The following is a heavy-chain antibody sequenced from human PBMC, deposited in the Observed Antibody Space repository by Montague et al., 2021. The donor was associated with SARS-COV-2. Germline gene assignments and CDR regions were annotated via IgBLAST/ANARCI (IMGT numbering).Heavy chain of an antibody. D-gene: IGHD6-19*01. Sequence: SETLSLTCTVSGGSISSSNYYWGWIRQPPGKGLEWIGSIYYSGTTYYNPSLQSRVTISVDTSKKQFSLKLSSVTAADTAVYYCARETYTSGWFQQLDYRGQGTRVTYTS. CDR3: ARETYTSGWFQQLDY. V-gene: IGHV4-39*01. J-gene: IGHJ4*02. CDR2: IYYSGTT. CDR1: GGSISSSNYY.